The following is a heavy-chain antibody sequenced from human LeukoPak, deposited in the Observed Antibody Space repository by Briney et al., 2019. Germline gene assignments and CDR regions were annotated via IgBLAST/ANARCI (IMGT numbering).Heavy chain of an antibody. D-gene: IGHD3-22*01. Sequence: SVKVSCKASGGTFSSYAISWVRQAPGQGLEWVGRIIPIFGTANYAEKFQGRVTITTDESTSTAYMELSSLRSEDTAVYHCATQLYYYDSSGSHDYWGQGTLVTVSS. CDR2: IIPIFGTA. J-gene: IGHJ4*02. V-gene: IGHV1-69*05. CDR1: GGTFSSYA. CDR3: ATQLYYYDSSGSHDY.